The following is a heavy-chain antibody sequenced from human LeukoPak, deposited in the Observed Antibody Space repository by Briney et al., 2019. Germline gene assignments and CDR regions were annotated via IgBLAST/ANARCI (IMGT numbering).Heavy chain of an antibody. J-gene: IGHJ6*03. CDR1: GGSISSYY. CDR2: IYTSGST. V-gene: IGHV4-4*07. D-gene: IGHD3-3*01. Sequence: PSETLSLTCTVSGGSISSYYWSWIRQPAGKGLEWIGRIYTSGSTNYNPSLKSRVTMSVDTSKNQFSLKLSSVTAADTAVYYCARGSYDFWSGYLDYYYYMDVWGKGTTVTVSS. CDR3: ARGSYDFWSGYLDYYYYMDV.